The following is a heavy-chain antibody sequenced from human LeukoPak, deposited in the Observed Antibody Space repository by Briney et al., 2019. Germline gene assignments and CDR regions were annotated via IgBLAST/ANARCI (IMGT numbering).Heavy chain of an antibody. CDR1: GYSFTSYW. J-gene: IGHJ3*02. D-gene: IGHD2/OR15-2a*01. CDR3: ARGVRSRIDAFDI. Sequence: GESLKISCKGSGYSFTSYWIGWVRPMPGKGLEWMGIIYPGDSDTRYSPSFQGQVTISADKSISTAYLQWSSLKASDTAMYYCARGVRSRIDAFDIWGQGTMVTVSS. V-gene: IGHV5-51*01. CDR2: IYPGDSDT.